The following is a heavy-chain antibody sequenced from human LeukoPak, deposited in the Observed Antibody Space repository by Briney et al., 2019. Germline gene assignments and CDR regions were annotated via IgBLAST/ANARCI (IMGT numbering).Heavy chain of an antibody. J-gene: IGHJ4*02. Sequence: GGSLRLSCVASGFSFSDHYMSWFRQAPGKGLEWVAYISYTASYTNYADSVKGRFTISRDNAKNSLYLLMNSLRAEDTAVYYCARDPLQPPVGYWGQGTLVTVSS. CDR2: ISYTASYT. D-gene: IGHD4-11*01. CDR3: ARDPLQPPVGY. CDR1: GFSFSDHY. V-gene: IGHV3-11*05.